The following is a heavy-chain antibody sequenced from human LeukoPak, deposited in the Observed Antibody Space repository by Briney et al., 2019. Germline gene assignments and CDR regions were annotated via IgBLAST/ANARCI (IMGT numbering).Heavy chain of an antibody. Sequence: PSETLSLTCTVSGGSISSYYWSWIRQPPGKGLEWIGYIYYSGSTNYNPSLESRVTISVDTSKNQFSLKLSSVTAADTAVYYCARDGATSIAAAGMTEGGWFDPWGQGTLVTVSS. D-gene: IGHD6-13*01. J-gene: IGHJ5*02. CDR3: ARDGATSIAAAGMTEGGWFDP. CDR2: IYYSGST. V-gene: IGHV4-59*01. CDR1: GGSISSYY.